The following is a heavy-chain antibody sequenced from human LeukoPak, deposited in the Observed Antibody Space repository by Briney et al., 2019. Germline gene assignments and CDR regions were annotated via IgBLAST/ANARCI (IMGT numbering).Heavy chain of an antibody. CDR1: GLTSSSNA. CDR2: ISGRGGNT. J-gene: IGHJ4*02. CDR3: AKAYWNEYYFDY. Sequence: GGSLRLSCAASGLTSSSNAIGWDRQTAGGWRGWDSAISGRGGNTYYTNSVKGRFTISRDNSRNTLFLQMNSLCDEDTAVYYSAKAYWNEYYFDYWGQGTLVTVSS. V-gene: IGHV3-23*01. D-gene: IGHD1-1*01.